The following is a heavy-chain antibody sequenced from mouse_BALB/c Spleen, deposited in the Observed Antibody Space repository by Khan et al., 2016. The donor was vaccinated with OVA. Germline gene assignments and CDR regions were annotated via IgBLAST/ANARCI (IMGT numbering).Heavy chain of an antibody. CDR3: ARLLSNFDY. D-gene: IGHD2-1*01. Sequence: VQLQESGAELVNPGASVNLSCKASGYTLTSYWMHWVKQRPGQGLEWIGEINPSNGRTNYNEKFKSKATLTVDKSSSTAYMQLSSPTSEDSAVYYCARLLSNFDYWGQGTTLTVSS. J-gene: IGHJ2*01. CDR2: INPSNGRT. CDR1: GYTLTSYW. V-gene: IGHV1S81*02.